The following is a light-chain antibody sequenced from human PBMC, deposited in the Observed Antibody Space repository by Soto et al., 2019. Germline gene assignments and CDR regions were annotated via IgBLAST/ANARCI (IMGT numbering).Light chain of an antibody. J-gene: IGKJ2*01. CDR3: QQRSNGPSYT. CDR2: EAS. V-gene: IGKV3-11*01. CDR1: QSVSSY. Sequence: EIVLTQSPATLSLSPGERATLSCRASQSVSSYLAWYQQEPGQAPRLLIYEASNRATGIPARFSGSGSGTDFTLTISSLEPEDFAVYYCQQRSNGPSYTFGQGTKLEIK.